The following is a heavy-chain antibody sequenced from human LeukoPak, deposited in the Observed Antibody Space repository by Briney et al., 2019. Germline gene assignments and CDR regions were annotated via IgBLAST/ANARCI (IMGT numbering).Heavy chain of an antibody. V-gene: IGHV5-51*01. CDR2: IYPGDSDT. J-gene: IGHJ2*01. D-gene: IGHD6-19*01. Sequence: GESLKISCKGSGYTFTNYWIAWVRQMPGKGLEWMGIIYPGDSDTRYSPSFQGQVTISADKSISTAYLQWSSLKASDTAMYYRARQGIAVAGTGYWYFDLWGRGTLVTVSS. CDR1: GYTFTNYW. CDR3: ARQGIAVAGTGYWYFDL.